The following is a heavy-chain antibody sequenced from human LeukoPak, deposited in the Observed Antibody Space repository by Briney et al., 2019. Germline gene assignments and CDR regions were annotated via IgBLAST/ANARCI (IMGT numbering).Heavy chain of an antibody. CDR2: IYYSGST. D-gene: IGHD2-2*01. CDR3: ARAGREYQLLFDYYYYYMDV. V-gene: IGHV4-30-4*07. Sequence: SETLSLTCAVSGCSISSGGYSWSWIRQPPGKGLEWIGYIYYSGSTYYNPSLKSRVTISVDTSKNQFSLKLSSVNAADTAVYYCARAGREYQLLFDYYYYYMDVWGKGTTVTVSS. CDR1: GCSISSGGYS. J-gene: IGHJ6*03.